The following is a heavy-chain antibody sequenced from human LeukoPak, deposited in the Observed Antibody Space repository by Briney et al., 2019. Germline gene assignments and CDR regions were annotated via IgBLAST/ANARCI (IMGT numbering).Heavy chain of an antibody. D-gene: IGHD3-22*01. Sequence: SGTLSLTCTVSGGSISSYYWSWIRQPAAPGLEWVGRIYTSGSTNYNPSLKSRVTMSVDTSKNQFSLKLRPVTAADTAVYYCSRGYYYDSSGYYYTGAFDIWGQGTMVTVSS. CDR3: SRGYYYDSSGYYYTGAFDI. J-gene: IGHJ3*02. V-gene: IGHV4-4*07. CDR2: IYTSGST. CDR1: GGSISSYY.